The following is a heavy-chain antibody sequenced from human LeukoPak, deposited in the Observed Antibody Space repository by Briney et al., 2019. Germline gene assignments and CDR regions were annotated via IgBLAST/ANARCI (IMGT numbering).Heavy chain of an antibody. J-gene: IGHJ4*02. CDR2: IYSGGST. D-gene: IGHD6-19*01. CDR1: GFTVSSNY. V-gene: IGHV3-66*01. CDR3: ARDMSFRGSGWFDY. Sequence: PGGSLRLSCAASGFTVSSNYMSWVRQAPGKGLEWVSVIYSGGSTYYADSVKGRFTISRDNSKNTLYLQMNSLRAEDTAVYYCARDMSFRGSGWFDYWGQGTLVTVSS.